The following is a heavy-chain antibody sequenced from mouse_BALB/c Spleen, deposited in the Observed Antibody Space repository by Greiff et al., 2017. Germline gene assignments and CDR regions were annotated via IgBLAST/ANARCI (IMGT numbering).Heavy chain of an antibody. CDR3: ARSGASYYGNYAGAWFAY. CDR1: GYTFTSYW. V-gene: IGHV1-69*02. D-gene: IGHD2-10*01. J-gene: IGHJ3*01. Sequence: VQLQQPGAELVKPGASVKLSCKASGYTFTSYWMHWVKQRPGQGLEWIGEIDPSDSYTNYNQKFKGKATLTVDKSSSTAYMQLSSLTSEDSAVYYCARSGASYYGNYAGAWFAYWGQGTLVTVSA. CDR2: IDPSDSYT.